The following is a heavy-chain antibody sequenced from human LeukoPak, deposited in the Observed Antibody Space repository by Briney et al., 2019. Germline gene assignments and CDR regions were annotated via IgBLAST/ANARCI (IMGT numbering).Heavy chain of an antibody. CDR3: ARAAMDYSLRRGYKSFYFDN. CDR2: ADHSGDT. J-gene: IGHJ4*02. Sequence: PSETLSLTCTVSGGFISRYYWSWIRQPPGKGLEWIGYADHSGDTKHNPSLNSRVTISIATSTRQISLKLRPVTAADTATYFCARAAMDYSLRRGYKSFYFDNWGQGTLVTVSS. D-gene: IGHD3-22*01. CDR1: GGFISRYY. V-gene: IGHV4-59*01.